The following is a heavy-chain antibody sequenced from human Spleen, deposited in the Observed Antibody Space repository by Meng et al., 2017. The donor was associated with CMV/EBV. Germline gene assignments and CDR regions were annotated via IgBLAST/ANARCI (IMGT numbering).Heavy chain of an antibody. V-gene: IGHV2-5*02. D-gene: IGHD3-22*01. CDR2: IYWDDDK. CDR3: AHRDYYNSGGYYS. J-gene: IGHJ4*02. Sequence: LSGLSLITTGGGVGWFRQPPRKALEWLALIYWDDDKRYSPSLKSRLTITKDTSKNQVVLTMANMDPVDTATYYCAHRDYYNSGGYYSWGQGTPVTVSS. CDR1: GLSLITTGGG.